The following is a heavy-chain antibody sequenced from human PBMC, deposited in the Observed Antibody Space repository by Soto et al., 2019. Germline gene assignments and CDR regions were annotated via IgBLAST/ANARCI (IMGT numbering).Heavy chain of an antibody. CDR1: GFDFSSYG. CDR2: LGFDGGGR. V-gene: IGHV3-33*01. Sequence: QMQLVESGGGVVQPGTSLRLSCAASGFDFSSYGMHWVRQTPGKGLEWVAVLGFDGGGRYYADSVKGRLTISRDNSKKMLYLQMDSLRAGDTASYYCAREPVGPDYAMDVWGQGTTVTVSS. CDR3: AREPVGPDYAMDV. D-gene: IGHD1-26*01. J-gene: IGHJ6*02.